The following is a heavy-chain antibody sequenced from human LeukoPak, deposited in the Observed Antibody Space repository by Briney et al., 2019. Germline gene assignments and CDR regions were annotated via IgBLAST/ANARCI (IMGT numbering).Heavy chain of an antibody. D-gene: IGHD6-13*01. CDR2: IYYSGST. CDR3: ARQCGSSCSSYDY. V-gene: IGHV4-38-2*01. J-gene: IGHJ4*02. Sequence: SETLSLTCAVSGYSISSGYYWGWIRQPPGKGLEWIGSIYYSGSTYYNPSLKSRVTISVDTSKNQFSLKLSSVTAADTAVYYCARQCGSSCSSYDYWGQGTLVTVSS. CDR1: GYSISSGYY.